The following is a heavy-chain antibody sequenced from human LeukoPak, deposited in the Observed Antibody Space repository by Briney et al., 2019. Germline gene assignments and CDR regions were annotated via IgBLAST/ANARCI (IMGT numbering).Heavy chain of an antibody. CDR1: GGTFSSYA. Sequence: GASVKVSCKASGGTFSSYAISWVRQAPGQGLEWMGGIIPIFGTANYAQKFQGRVTITTDESTSTAYMELSSLRSEDTAVHYCATSELVVPAATDYYYYMDVWGKGTTVTVSS. D-gene: IGHD2-2*01. CDR2: IIPIFGTA. J-gene: IGHJ6*03. CDR3: ATSELVVPAATDYYYYMDV. V-gene: IGHV1-69*05.